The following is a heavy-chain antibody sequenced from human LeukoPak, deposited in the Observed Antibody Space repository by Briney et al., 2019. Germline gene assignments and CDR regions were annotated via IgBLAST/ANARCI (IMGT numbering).Heavy chain of an antibody. J-gene: IGHJ4*02. V-gene: IGHV1-2*02. CDR3: ARDLGGSGYDNFDY. D-gene: IGHD5-12*01. CDR2: INPNSGGT. Sequence: ASVKVSCKASGYTFTSYGITWVRQAPGQGLEWMGWINPNSGGTNYAQKFQGRVTMTRDTSISTAYMELSRLRSDDTAVYYCARDLGGSGYDNFDYWGQGTLVTVSS. CDR1: GYTFTSYG.